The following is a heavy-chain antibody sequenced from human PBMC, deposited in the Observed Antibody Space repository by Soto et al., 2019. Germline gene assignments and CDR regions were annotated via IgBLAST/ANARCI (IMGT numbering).Heavy chain of an antibody. CDR2: IYYSGST. J-gene: IGHJ3*02. D-gene: IGHD1-7*01. CDR3: ARSELRLAFDI. Sequence: SETLSLTCTVSGGSISSGGYYWSWIRQHPGKGLEWIGYIYYSGSTYYNPSLKSRVTISVDTSKNQFSMKLSSVTAAVTAVYYCARSELRLAFDIWGQGTMVTVSS. CDR1: GGSISSGGYY. V-gene: IGHV4-31*03.